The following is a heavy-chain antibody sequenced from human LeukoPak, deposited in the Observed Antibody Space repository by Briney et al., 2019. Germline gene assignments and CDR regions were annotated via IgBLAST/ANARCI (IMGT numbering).Heavy chain of an antibody. Sequence: GVLLLSCAASGFSFSVYAMNWVRQPPEKGLEWVSSISSSSTYTSYADSVKGRFTISRDNAENSLYLQMNSLRAEDTAVYYCARDINSGSYLEGLFGYWGQGTLVTVSS. CDR2: ISSSSTYT. CDR3: ARDINSGSYLEGLFGY. J-gene: IGHJ4*02. CDR1: GFSFSVYA. D-gene: IGHD1-26*01. V-gene: IGHV3-21*01.